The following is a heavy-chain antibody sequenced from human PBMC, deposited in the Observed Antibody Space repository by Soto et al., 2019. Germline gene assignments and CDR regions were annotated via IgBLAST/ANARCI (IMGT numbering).Heavy chain of an antibody. V-gene: IGHV1-69*06. J-gene: IGHJ4*02. CDR3: SREGWYGTQRYYFDF. CDR2: IIPIFGTS. D-gene: IGHD2-15*01. CDR1: GGTSSSYA. Sequence: SVKVSCKASGGTSSSYAISWVRQAPGQGLEWRGVIIPIFGTSNYAQKFQGRVTITADKSTSTAYMELTSLRSEDTAVYYCSREGWYGTQRYYFDFWGQGTLVNVS.